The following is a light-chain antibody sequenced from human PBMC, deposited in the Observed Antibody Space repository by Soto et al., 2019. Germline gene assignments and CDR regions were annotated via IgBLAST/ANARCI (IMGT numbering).Light chain of an antibody. CDR1: QSVSKY. V-gene: IGKV3-11*01. CDR3: QQRSNWPQIT. J-gene: IGKJ4*01. Sequence: EIVLTQSPATLSLSPGERATLSFRASQSVSKYLAWYQQKPGQAPRLLIHDASNRATGIPARFSGSGSGTDFTLTISSLEPEDFGVYYCQQRSNWPQITFGGGTKVEIK. CDR2: DAS.